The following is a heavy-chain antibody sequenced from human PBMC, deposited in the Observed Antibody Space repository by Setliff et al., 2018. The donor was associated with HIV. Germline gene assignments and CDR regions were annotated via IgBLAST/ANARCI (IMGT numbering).Heavy chain of an antibody. CDR2: ISGSGTYT. CDR3: TRTSRAAY. J-gene: IGHJ4*02. V-gene: IGHV3-21*06. CDR1: GFTFTSHS. D-gene: IGHD6-25*01. Sequence: GGSLRLSCVTSGFTFTSHSMNWVRLRPGKGLEWVASISGSGTYTHYADSVRGRFTVSRDNAKSSLYLQMNSLRAEDTAVYYCTRTSRAAYWGRGTLVTVSS.